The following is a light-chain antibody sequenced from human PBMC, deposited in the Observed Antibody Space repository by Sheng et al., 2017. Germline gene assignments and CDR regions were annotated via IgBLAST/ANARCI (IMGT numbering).Light chain of an antibody. CDR2: QDN. Sequence: SYELTQPPSVSVSPGQTVSITCSGDKLGNKYACWYQQKPGQSPVLVIYQDNKRPSGIPERFSGSNSGNTATLTIRGTQAMDEADYYCQAWDSSLYVFGTGTKVTVL. CDR1: KLGNKY. CDR3: QAWDSSLYV. V-gene: IGLV3-1*01. J-gene: IGLJ1*01.